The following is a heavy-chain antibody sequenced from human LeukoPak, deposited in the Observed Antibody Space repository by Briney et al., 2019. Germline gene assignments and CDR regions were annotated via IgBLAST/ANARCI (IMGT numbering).Heavy chain of an antibody. J-gene: IGHJ4*02. CDR2: TSGDGVST. V-gene: IGHV3-43*02. CDR3: AKESGKFDY. Sequence: GGSLRLSCVASGLPMADFAMHWVRQAPGKGLEWVSLTSGDGVSTFYADSVKGRFSISRDNSKNSLYLEMNSLRTEDAAMYYCAKESGKFDYWGQGTLVAVSS. CDR1: GLPMADFA.